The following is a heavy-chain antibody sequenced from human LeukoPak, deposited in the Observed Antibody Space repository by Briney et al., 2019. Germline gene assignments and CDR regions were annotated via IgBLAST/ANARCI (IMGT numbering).Heavy chain of an antibody. CDR3: ATDIVVVVAATTAFDI. J-gene: IGHJ3*02. D-gene: IGHD2-15*01. CDR1: GGTFSSYA. Sequence: SVKVSCKASGGTFSSYAISWVRQAPGQGLEWLGRIIPILGIANYAQKFQGRVTITADKSTSTAYMELSSLRSEDTAVYYCATDIVVVVAATTAFDIWGQGTMVTVSS. CDR2: IIPILGIA. V-gene: IGHV1-69*10.